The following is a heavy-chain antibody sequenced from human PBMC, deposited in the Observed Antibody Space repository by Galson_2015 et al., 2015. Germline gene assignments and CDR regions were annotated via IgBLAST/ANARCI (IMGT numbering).Heavy chain of an antibody. J-gene: IGHJ5*02. D-gene: IGHD6-19*01. V-gene: IGHV3-33*01. CDR1: GFKFSEYG. CDR3: VRAHSSGWSRWFEP. CDR2: VPHDGHSK. Sequence: SLRLSCAASGFKFSEYGLHWVRQTPGRGPEWVAAVPHDGHSKYYGDSVPGRLTICRDHSKNTLYLQINSLTAEDTAIFYCVRAHSSGWSRWFEPWGEGTLVTVSS.